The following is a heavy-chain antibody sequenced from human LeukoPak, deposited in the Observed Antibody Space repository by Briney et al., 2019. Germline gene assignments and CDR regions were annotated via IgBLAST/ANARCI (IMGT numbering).Heavy chain of an antibody. CDR1: GFTFSDYY. V-gene: IGHV3-11*04. CDR3: ARSKVGELLYFDY. D-gene: IGHD3-10*01. Sequence: KSGGSLRLSCAASGFTFSDYYMSWIRQAPGKGLEWVSYISSSGSTIYYADSVKGRFTISRDNAKNSLYLQMNSLRAEDTAVYYCARSKVGELLYFDYWGQGTLVTVSS. CDR2: ISSSGSTI. J-gene: IGHJ4*02.